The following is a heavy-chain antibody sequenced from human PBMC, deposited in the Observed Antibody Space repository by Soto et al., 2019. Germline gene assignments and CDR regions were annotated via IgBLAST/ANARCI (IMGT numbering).Heavy chain of an antibody. CDR3: ARKRFHYALW. CDR2: ISSSGGAT. Sequence: GGSLRLSCAVSGFSFSDYFMSWIRQVPGKGLEWVAYISSSGGATFYADSVKGGFTISRDNAKDFLYLQMNSVRAGDTAVYFCARKRFHYALWWGQGTQVTVSS. CDR1: GFSFSDYF. J-gene: IGHJ4*02. V-gene: IGHV3-11*01. D-gene: IGHD3-16*01.